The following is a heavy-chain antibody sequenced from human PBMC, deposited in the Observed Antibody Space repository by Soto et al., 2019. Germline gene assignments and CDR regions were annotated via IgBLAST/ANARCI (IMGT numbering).Heavy chain of an antibody. CDR2: ISGSGGST. V-gene: IGHV3-23*01. CDR3: AKDRDILTGPSEFDY. CDR1: GFTFSSYA. Sequence: GGSLRLSCAASGFTFSSYAMSWVRQAPGKGLEWVSAISGSGGSTYYADSVKGRFTISRDNSKNTLYLQMNSLRAEDTAVYYCAKDRDILTGPSEFDYWGQGTLVTVSS. J-gene: IGHJ4*02. D-gene: IGHD3-9*01.